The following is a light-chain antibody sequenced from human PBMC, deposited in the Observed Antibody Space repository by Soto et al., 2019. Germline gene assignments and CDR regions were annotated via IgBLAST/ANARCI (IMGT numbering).Light chain of an antibody. CDR3: GSYTGTIYV. CDR2: EVS. V-gene: IGLV2-14*01. J-gene: IGLJ1*01. CDR1: SGDVGAYKF. Sequence: QSVLTQPASVSGSPGQSITISCTGTSGDVGAYKFVSWYQQHPGKAPKLIIYEVSNRPSGVSSRFSGSMSGNTASLTISGLQAEDDADYYCGSYTGTIYVFGTGTKVTVL.